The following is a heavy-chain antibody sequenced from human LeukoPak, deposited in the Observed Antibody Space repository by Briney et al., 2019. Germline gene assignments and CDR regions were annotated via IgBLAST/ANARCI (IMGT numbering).Heavy chain of an antibody. CDR3: ARGSRFGELSSPYYYYMDV. CDR1: GYSISSGYY. CDR2: IYHSGTT. D-gene: IGHD3-10*01. V-gene: IGHV4-38-2*02. Sequence: SETLXLTCTVSGYSISSGYYWGWIRQPPGEGLECIGSIYHSGTTYYNPSLKSRLTISVDTSKNHFSLKLSSVTAADTAVYYCARGSRFGELSSPYYYYMDVWGKGTTVTVSS. J-gene: IGHJ6*03.